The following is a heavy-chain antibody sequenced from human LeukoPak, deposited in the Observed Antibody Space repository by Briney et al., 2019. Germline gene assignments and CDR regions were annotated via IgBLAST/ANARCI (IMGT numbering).Heavy chain of an antibody. CDR1: GGSISSSSYY. V-gene: IGHV4-39*07. D-gene: IGHD2-15*01. CDR2: IYYSGST. CDR3: ARGVPYCSGGSCYLPNYFDY. J-gene: IGHJ4*02. Sequence: PSDTLSLTCTVSGGSISSSSYYWGWLRPPPGKGLEWIGSIYYSGSTNYNPSLKSRVTISVDTSKNQFSLKLSSVTAADTAVYYCARGVPYCSGGSCYLPNYFDYWGQGTLVSVSS.